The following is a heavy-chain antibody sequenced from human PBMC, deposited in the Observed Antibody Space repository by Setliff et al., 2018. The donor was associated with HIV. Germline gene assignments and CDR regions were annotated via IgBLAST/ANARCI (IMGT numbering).Heavy chain of an antibody. CDR3: ARGPRAPTQFLEWISYYYYGMDV. Sequence: ASVKVSCKASGGTFSSYAISWVRQATGQGLEWMGWMNPNSGNTGYAQKFQGRVTMTRNTSISTAYMELSSLRSEDTAVYYCARGPRAPTQFLEWISYYYYGMDVWGQGTTVTVSS. J-gene: IGHJ6*02. CDR2: MNPNSGNT. V-gene: IGHV1-8*02. D-gene: IGHD3-3*01. CDR1: GGTFSSYA.